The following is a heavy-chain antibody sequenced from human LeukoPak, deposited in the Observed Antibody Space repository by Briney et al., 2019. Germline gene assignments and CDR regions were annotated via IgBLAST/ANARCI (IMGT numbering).Heavy chain of an antibody. CDR2: IYPDDSDT. J-gene: IGHJ4*02. CDR1: GYSFTSYW. CDR3: ARPQGFYGSGSFDY. V-gene: IGHV5-51*01. D-gene: IGHD3-10*01. Sequence: GESLKISCKGSGYSFTSYWIGWVRQMPGKGLEWMGIIYPDDSDTRYSPSFQGQVTISADRSIATAYLQWSSLKALDTAMYYCARPQGFYGSGSFDYWGQGTLVTVSS.